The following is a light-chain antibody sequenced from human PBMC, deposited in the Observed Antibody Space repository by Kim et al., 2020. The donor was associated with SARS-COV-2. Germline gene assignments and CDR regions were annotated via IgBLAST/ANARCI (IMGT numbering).Light chain of an antibody. CDR3: QQSYSTPLT. J-gene: IGKJ4*01. V-gene: IGKV1-39*01. Sequence: DIQMTQSPSSLSASVGDRATITCRASQSISTYLNWYQQKPGTAPKLLIYGASSLQSGVPSRFSGSGSGTDFTLTISSLQPEDFATYYCQQSYSTPLTFGGGTKVDIK. CDR2: GAS. CDR1: QSISTY.